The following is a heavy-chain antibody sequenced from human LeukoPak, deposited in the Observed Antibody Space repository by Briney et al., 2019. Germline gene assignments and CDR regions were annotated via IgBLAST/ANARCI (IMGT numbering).Heavy chain of an antibody. Sequence: PSGTLSLTCAVSGGSISSSNWWSWVRQPPGKGLEWIGEIYHSGSTNYNPSLKSRVTISVDTSKNVLSLKLSSVTAADTAVYYCARFYGFGELFSYGMDVWGQGTTVTVSS. CDR2: IYHSGST. CDR1: GGSISSSNW. J-gene: IGHJ6*02. D-gene: IGHD3-10*01. V-gene: IGHV4-4*02. CDR3: ARFYGFGELFSYGMDV.